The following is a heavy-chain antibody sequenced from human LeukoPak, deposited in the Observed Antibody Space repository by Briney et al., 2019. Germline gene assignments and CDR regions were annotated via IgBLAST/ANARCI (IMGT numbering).Heavy chain of an antibody. CDR2: IYYSGST. CDR1: GGSISSYY. V-gene: IGHV4-59*12. J-gene: IGHJ3*02. CDR3: ARVVSRRRRITMIVVVPDAFDI. D-gene: IGHD3-22*01. Sequence: PSETLSLTCTVSGGSISSYYWSWIRQPPGKGLEWIGSIYYSGSTYYNPSLKSRVTISVDTSKNQFSLKLSSVTAADTAVYYCARVVSRRRRITMIVVVPDAFDIWGQGTMVTVSS.